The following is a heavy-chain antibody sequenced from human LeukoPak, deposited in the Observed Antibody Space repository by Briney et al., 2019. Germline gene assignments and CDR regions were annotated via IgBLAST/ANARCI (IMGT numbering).Heavy chain of an antibody. Sequence: SETLSLTCTVSGGSVSNDTYYWSWIRRPPGKGLEWIGYIHDSGSTNYNPSLKSRVTISVDTSKNQFSLKLSSVTAADTAVYYCTRGMRGGSSGWFDFWGQGTLVTVSS. CDR1: GGSVSNDTYY. CDR3: TRGMRGGSSGWFDF. D-gene: IGHD6-19*01. J-gene: IGHJ4*02. CDR2: IHDSGST. V-gene: IGHV4-61*01.